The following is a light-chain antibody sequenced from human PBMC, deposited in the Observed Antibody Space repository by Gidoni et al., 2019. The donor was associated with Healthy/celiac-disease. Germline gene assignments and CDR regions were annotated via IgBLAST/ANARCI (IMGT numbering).Light chain of an antibody. CDR3: QAWDSSTYVV. V-gene: IGLV3-1*01. Sequence: SYELTQPPSVSVSPGQTASIPCSGDKLGDKYACWYQQKPGQSPVLVIYQDSKQPSGIPERFSGSNSGNTATLTISGTQAMDEADYYCQAWDSSTYVVFGGGTKLTVL. J-gene: IGLJ2*01. CDR1: KLGDKY. CDR2: QDS.